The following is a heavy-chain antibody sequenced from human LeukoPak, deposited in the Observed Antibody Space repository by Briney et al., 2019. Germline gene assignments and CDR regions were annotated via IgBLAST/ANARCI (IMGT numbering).Heavy chain of an antibody. J-gene: IGHJ4*02. Sequence: PGGSLRLSCAASGFTFSSYAMSWVRQAPGKGLEWVSVISGSGGSTNYADSVKGRFTISRDNSKNTLYLQMNNLRAEDTAVYYCGVYSSSWHDYWGQGTLVTVSS. CDR1: GFTFSSYA. D-gene: IGHD6-13*01. V-gene: IGHV3-23*01. CDR2: ISGSGGST. CDR3: GVYSSSWHDY.